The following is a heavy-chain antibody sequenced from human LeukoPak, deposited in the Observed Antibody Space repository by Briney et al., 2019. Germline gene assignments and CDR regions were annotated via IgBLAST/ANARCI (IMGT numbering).Heavy chain of an antibody. Sequence: PSETLSLTCTVSGGSISSSSYYWGWIRQPPGKGLEWIGSIYYSGSTYYNPSLKSRVTISVDTSKNQFSLKLSSVTAADTAVYYCARGAGVKPADYWGQGTLVTVSS. V-gene: IGHV4-39*01. CDR1: GGSISSSSYY. CDR3: ARGAGVKPADY. J-gene: IGHJ4*02. CDR2: IYYSGST. D-gene: IGHD4/OR15-4a*01.